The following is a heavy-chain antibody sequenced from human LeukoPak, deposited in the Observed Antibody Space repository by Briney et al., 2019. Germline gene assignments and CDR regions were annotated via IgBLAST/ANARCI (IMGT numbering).Heavy chain of an antibody. V-gene: IGHV3-23*01. CDR2: ISGSGGST. CDR1: GFTFSSYA. J-gene: IGHJ4*02. D-gene: IGHD3-10*01. CDR3: AKGLIGFGEFDSYYFDY. Sequence: GGSLRLSCAASGFTFSSYAMSWVRQAPGKGLEWVSAISGSGGSTYYADSVKGRLTISRDNSKNTLYLQMNSLRAEDTAVYYCAKGLIGFGEFDSYYFDYWGQGTLVTVSS.